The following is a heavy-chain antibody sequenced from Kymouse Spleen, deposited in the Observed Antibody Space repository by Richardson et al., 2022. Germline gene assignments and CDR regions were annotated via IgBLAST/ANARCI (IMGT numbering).Heavy chain of an antibody. V-gene: IGHV4-34*01. CDR1: GGSFSGYY. J-gene: IGHJ4*02. CDR2: INHSGST. CDR3: ARGVSYGSGSYYRFDY. Sequence: QVQLQQWGAGLLKPSETLSLTCAVYGGSFSGYYWSWIRQPPGKGLEWIGEINHSGSTNYNPSLKSRVTISVDTSKNQFSLKLSSVTAADTAVYYCARGVSYGSGSYYRFDYWGQGTLVTVSS. D-gene: IGHD3-10*01.